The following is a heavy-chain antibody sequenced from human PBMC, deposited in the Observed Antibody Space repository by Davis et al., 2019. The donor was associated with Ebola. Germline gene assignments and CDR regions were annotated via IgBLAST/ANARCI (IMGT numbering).Heavy chain of an antibody. J-gene: IGHJ4*02. V-gene: IGHV2-70*01. Sequence: SGPTLVKPPQTLTLTCTFSGFSLSTSGMCVSWIRQPPGKALEWLALIDWDDDKYYSTSLKTRLTISKDTSKNQVVLTMTNMDPVDTATYYCARTPYYYGSGSYHTYYFDYWGQGTLVTVSS. CDR2: IDWDDDK. D-gene: IGHD3-10*01. CDR1: GFSLSTSGMC. CDR3: ARTPYYYGSGSYHTYYFDY.